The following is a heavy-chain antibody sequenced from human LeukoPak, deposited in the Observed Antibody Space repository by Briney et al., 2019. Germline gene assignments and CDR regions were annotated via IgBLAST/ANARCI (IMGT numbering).Heavy chain of an antibody. CDR2: IDTSGSYI. Sequence: PGGSLRLSCTASGFTFSNYGLNWVRQAPGKGLEWVSFIDTSGSYIYYGDSVKGRVTISRDNAKNSLYLQMNGLRAEDTAVYYCARGRSITLLRGVAMSDGFDVWGQGAMVNVSS. V-gene: IGHV3-21*01. CDR3: ARGRSITLLRGVAMSDGFDV. CDR1: GFTFSNYG. J-gene: IGHJ3*01. D-gene: IGHD3-10*01.